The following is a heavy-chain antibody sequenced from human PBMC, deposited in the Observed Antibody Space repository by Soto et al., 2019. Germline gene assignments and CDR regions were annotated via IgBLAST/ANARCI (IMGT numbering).Heavy chain of an antibody. CDR1: GGSISSSSYY. J-gene: IGHJ4*02. V-gene: IGHV4-39*01. D-gene: IGHD3-10*01. CDR3: ARPGGYINTFDY. CDR2: IYYSGST. Sequence: SETLSLTCTVSGGSISSSSYYWGWIRQPPGKGLEWIGSIYYSGSTYYNPSLKSRVTISVDTSKNQFSLKLSSVTAADTAVYYCARPGGYINTFDYWGQGTLVTVSS.